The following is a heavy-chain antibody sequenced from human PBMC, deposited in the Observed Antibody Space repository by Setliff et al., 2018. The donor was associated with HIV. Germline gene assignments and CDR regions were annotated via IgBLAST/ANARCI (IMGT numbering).Heavy chain of an antibody. Sequence: PGGSLRLSCAASGFTFSSYVMSWVRQAPGKGLEWVSGISGSEKWYVDSVKGRFTVSGDNTKNSLYLQMNSLRAEDTAVYYCERGGGYWGQGTMVTVSS. CDR2: ISGSEK. CDR1: GFTFSSYV. V-gene: IGHV3-23*01. J-gene: IGHJ4*02. D-gene: IGHD2-15*01. CDR3: ERGGGY.